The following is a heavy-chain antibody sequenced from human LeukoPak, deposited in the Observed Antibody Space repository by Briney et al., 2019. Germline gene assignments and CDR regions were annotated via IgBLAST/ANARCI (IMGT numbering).Heavy chain of an antibody. V-gene: IGHV3-30*04. J-gene: IGHJ4*02. CDR2: ISYDGSNK. Sequence: PGRSLRLSCAASGFTFSSYAMHWVRQAPGKGLEWVAVISYDGSNKYYADSVKGRFTISRDNSKNTLYLQMNSLRAEDTAVYYCARAESGYCSSTSCYVGGGDYGGQGTLVTVSS. CDR3: ARAESGYCSSTSCYVGGGDY. D-gene: IGHD2-2*01. CDR1: GFTFSSYA.